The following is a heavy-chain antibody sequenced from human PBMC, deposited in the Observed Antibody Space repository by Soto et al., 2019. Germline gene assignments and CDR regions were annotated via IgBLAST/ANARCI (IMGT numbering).Heavy chain of an antibody. CDR1: GYTFTSYD. V-gene: IGHV1-8*01. CDR2: MNPNSGNT. D-gene: IGHD3-16*02. CDR3: YVWGSYRNAFDI. Sequence: ASVKVSFKASGYTFTSYDINWLRQATGQGLEWMGWMNPNSGNTGYAQKFQGRVTMTRNTSISTAYMELSSLRSEDTAVYYCYVWGSYRNAFDIWGQGIMVTVSS. J-gene: IGHJ3*02.